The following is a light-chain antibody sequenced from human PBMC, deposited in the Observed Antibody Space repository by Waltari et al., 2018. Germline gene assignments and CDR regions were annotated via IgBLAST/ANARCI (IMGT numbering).Light chain of an antibody. CDR1: QSIVHSDANIH. CDR3: RQSTHRPPWT. J-gene: IGKJ1*01. Sequence: DVEMTQSPPSLPVTLGHPASISCRSSQSIVHSDANIHEHRFHQKTGQSPTRLIYKVATRVSAGADKISGSGAGTTFSPIIIRVEEEDVGVYYYRQSTHRPPWTFGHGTRVDIQ. V-gene: IGKV2-30*02. CDR2: KVA.